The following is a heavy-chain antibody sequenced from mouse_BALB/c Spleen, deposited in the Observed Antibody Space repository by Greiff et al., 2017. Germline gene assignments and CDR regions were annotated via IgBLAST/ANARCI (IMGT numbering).Heavy chain of an antibody. CDR2: IWSGGST. J-gene: IGHJ2*01. CDR1: GFSLTSYG. V-gene: IGHV2-2*02. CDR3: DRRREEGEYGGVFDY. Sequence: VKLMESGPGLVQPSHCLSISCTVSGFSLTSYGVHRVRQSPGKGLEWLGVIWSGGSTDYNAAFISRLSISKDNSKCQVFLKMNSLQANDTAIYYGDRRREEGEYGGVFDYWGQGTTRTVSS. D-gene: IGHD2-13*01.